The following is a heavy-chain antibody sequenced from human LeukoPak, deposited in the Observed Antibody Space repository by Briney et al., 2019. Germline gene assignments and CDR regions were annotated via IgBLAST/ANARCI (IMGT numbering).Heavy chain of an antibody. Sequence: ASVKVSCKASGCTFTSYYMHWVRQAPGQGLEWMGIINPSGGSTSYAQKFQGRVTMTRDTSTSTVYMELSSLRSEDTAVYYCARDDCSGGSCYLFPQRSAFDYWGQGTLVTVSS. CDR3: ARDDCSGGSCYLFPQRSAFDY. CDR1: GCTFTSYY. V-gene: IGHV1-46*01. CDR2: INPSGGST. J-gene: IGHJ4*02. D-gene: IGHD2-15*01.